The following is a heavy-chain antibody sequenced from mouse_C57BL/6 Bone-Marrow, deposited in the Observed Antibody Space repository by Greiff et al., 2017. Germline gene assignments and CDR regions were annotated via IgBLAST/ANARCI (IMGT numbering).Heavy chain of an antibody. D-gene: IGHD3-2*02. J-gene: IGHJ2*01. CDR2: INPGSGGT. V-gene: IGHV1-54*01. CDR3: ARTAQATHYFDY. CDR1: GYAFTNYL. Sequence: QVQLQQSGAELVRPGTSVKVSCKASGYAFTNYLIEWVKQRPGQGLEWIGVINPGSGGTNYNGKFKGKATLTADKSSSTAYMQLSSLTSEDSAVYFCARTAQATHYFDYWGQGTTLTVSS.